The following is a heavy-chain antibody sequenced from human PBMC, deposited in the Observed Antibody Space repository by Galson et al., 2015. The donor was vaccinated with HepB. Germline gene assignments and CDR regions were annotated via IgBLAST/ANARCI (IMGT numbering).Heavy chain of an antibody. J-gene: IGHJ3*02. V-gene: IGHV3-20*04. D-gene: IGHD3-3*01. CDR3: VRDKAVETGVAAFDI. CDR1: GLTFDDYD. CDR2: INWNGGST. Sequence: SLRLSCATSGLTFDDYDMSWVRQAPGKGLEWVSGINWNGGSTGYADSVKGRFTISRDNAKNSLYLQMDSLRAEDAALYYCVRDKAVETGVAAFDIWGLGTLVTVSS.